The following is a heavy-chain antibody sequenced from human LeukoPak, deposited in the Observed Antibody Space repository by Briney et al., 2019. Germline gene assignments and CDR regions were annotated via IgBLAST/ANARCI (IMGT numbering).Heavy chain of an antibody. CDR1: GFTFSSYA. D-gene: IGHD2-2*01. V-gene: IGHV3-23*01. CDR2: ISGSGGST. CDR3: AKDRGRCSSTSCYAG. J-gene: IGHJ4*02. Sequence: AGGSLRLSCAASGFTFSSYAMSWVRQAPGKGLEWVSAISGSGGSTYYADSVKGRFTISRDNSKNTLYLQVNSLRAEDTAVYYCAKDRGRCSSTSCYAGWGQGTLVTVSS.